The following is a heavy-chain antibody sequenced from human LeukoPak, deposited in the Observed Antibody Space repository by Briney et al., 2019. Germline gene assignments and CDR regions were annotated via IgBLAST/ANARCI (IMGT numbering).Heavy chain of an antibody. J-gene: IGHJ4*02. CDR1: GGSISGSSYY. Sequence: PSETLSLTCTVSGGSISGSSYYWGWIRQPPGKGLEWIGSIYYSGSTYYNPSLKSRVTISVDTSKNQFSLKLNSVTAADTAVYYCARDSYSSSWYGPFDYWGQGTLVTVSS. D-gene: IGHD6-13*01. CDR2: IYYSGST. CDR3: ARDSYSSSWYGPFDY. V-gene: IGHV4-39*07.